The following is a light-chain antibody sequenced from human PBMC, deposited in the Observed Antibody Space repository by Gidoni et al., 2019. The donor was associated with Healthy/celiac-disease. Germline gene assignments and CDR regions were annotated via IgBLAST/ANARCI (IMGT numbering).Light chain of an antibody. CDR1: KLGDKY. J-gene: IGLJ2*01. Sequence: YELTQPPSVSVPPGQTASITCSGDKLGDKYACWYQQKPGQSPVLVIYQDSKRPSGIPERFSGSNSGNTATLTISGTQAMDEADYYCQAWDSSTVVFGGGTKLTVL. V-gene: IGLV3-1*01. CDR2: QDS. CDR3: QAWDSSTVV.